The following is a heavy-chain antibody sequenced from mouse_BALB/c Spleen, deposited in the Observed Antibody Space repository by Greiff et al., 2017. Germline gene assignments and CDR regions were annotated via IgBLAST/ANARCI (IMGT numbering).Heavy chain of an antibody. CDR1: GYSITSGYS. Sequence: VQLQQSGPDLVKPSQSLSLTCTVTGYSITSGYSWPWIRQFPGNKLEWMGYIHYSGSTNYNPSLKSRISITRDTSKNQFFLQLNSVTTEDTATYYCARLAYWYFDVWGAGTTVTVSS. CDR3: ARLAYWYFDV. J-gene: IGHJ1*01. CDR2: IHYSGST. V-gene: IGHV3-1*02.